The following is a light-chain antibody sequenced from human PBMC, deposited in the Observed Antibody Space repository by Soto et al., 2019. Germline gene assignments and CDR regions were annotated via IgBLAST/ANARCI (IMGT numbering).Light chain of an antibody. J-gene: IGLJ1*01. Sequence: QSVLTQARSVSGSPGQSVTIACTGPTIDVDSSNYVSWYQQHPGKAPKLMIYDVSERPSGVPDRFSGSKSGSTASLTISGLQAEDEADYYCCSYATTFYVFGSGTKVTVL. V-gene: IGLV2-11*01. CDR2: DVS. CDR3: CSYATTFYV. CDR1: TIDVDSSNY.